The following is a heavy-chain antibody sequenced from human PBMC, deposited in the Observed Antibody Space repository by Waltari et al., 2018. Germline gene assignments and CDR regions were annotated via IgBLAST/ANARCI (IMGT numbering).Heavy chain of an antibody. CDR2: IYYSGST. J-gene: IGHJ5*02. D-gene: IGHD7-27*01. CDR1: GGSISSSSYY. Sequence: QLQLQESGPGLVKPSETLSLTCTVSGGSISSSSYYWGWIRQPHGKGLEWIGSIYYSGSTYYNPSLKSRVTISVDTSKNQFSLKLSSVTAADTAVYYCARWDEFTNWGSEGDWFDPWGQGTLVTVSS. V-gene: IGHV4-39*07. CDR3: ARWDEFTNWGSEGDWFDP.